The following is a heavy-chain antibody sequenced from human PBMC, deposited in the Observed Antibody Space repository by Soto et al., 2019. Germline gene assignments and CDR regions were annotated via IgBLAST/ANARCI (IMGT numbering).Heavy chain of an antibody. CDR2: INAGNGNT. CDR1: GYTFTSYA. J-gene: IGHJ6*01. V-gene: IGHV1-3*01. D-gene: IGHD4-17*01. CDR3: ARGFHGNYGDWRHYFYGMDV. Sequence: ASVKVSCNASGYTFTSYAMHWVRQAPGQRLEWMGWINAGNGNTKYSQKFQGRVTITRDTSASTAYMELSSLISEDMAVYYCARGFHGNYGDWRHYFYGMDVWGHVPTFTVCS.